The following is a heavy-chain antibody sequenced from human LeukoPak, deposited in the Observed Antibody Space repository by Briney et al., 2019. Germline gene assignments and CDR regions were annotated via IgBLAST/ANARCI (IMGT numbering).Heavy chain of an antibody. V-gene: IGHV3-43*02. CDR2: ISGDGGMT. Sequence: GSLRLSCAGSGFTFDDYAMHWVRQGPGKGLGWVSLISGDGGMTYYADSVKGRFTIYRDNSKNSLYLQMNSLRTEDTALYYCAKDIGGYSFAADYWGQGTLVTVSS. J-gene: IGHJ4*02. CDR1: GFTFDDYA. D-gene: IGHD5-18*01. CDR3: AKDIGGYSFAADY.